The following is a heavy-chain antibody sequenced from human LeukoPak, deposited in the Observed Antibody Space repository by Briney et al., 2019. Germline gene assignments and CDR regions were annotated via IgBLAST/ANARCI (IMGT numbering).Heavy chain of an antibody. CDR2: IVVGGGDT. V-gene: IGHV1-58*01. CDR1: GFTFTSSA. Sequence: GTSLKVSCKASGFTFTSSAVQWVRQARGQGLEWIGWIVVGGGDTNYAQKLKGRVTITRYMSTRTAYMELSSLRSEDTAVYYCGADSMPEGVFSYAFYVWGQGTMVT. D-gene: IGHD3-10*01. J-gene: IGHJ3*01. CDR3: GADSMPEGVFSYAFYV.